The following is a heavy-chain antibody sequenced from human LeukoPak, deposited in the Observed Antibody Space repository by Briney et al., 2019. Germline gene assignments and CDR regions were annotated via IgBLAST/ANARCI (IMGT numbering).Heavy chain of an antibody. Sequence: GGSLSLSCAVSGFTVSSHYMSWVRQAPGKGLEWVSVIYSGGSTYYADSVKGRFTISRDNSKNTLYLQMNSLRAEDTAVYYCARGGVTRGYYYYGMDAWGQGTTVTVSS. D-gene: IGHD2-21*02. CDR3: ARGGVTRGYYYYGMDA. J-gene: IGHJ6*02. CDR1: GFTVSSHY. CDR2: IYSGGST. V-gene: IGHV3-66*01.